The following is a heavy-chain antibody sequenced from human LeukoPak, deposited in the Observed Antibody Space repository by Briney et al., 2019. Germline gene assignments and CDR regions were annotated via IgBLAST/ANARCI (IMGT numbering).Heavy chain of an antibody. V-gene: IGHV4-38-2*01. CDR2: IYHSGST. D-gene: IGHD4-11*01. Sequence: SETLSLTCAVSGYSISSGYYWGWIRQPPGKGLEWIGSIYHSGSTYYNPSLKSRVTISVDTSKNQLSLKRSSVTAADTAVYYCARLTYSGPHYFDYWGQGTLVTVSS. J-gene: IGHJ4*02. CDR3: ARLTYSGPHYFDY. CDR1: GYSISSGYY.